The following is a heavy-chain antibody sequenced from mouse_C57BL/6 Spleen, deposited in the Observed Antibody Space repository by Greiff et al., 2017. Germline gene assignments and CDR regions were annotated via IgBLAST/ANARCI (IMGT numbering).Heavy chain of an antibody. CDR3: ARSIYYGNPMDY. D-gene: IGHD2-1*01. CDR2: INPSTGGT. CDR1: GYSFTGYY. Sequence: VQLQQSGPELVKPGASVKISCKASGYSFTGYYMNWVKQSPEKSLEWIGEINPSTGGTTYNQKFKAKATLTVDKSSSTAYMQLKSLTSEDSAVYYCARSIYYGNPMDYWGQGTSVTDSS. V-gene: IGHV1-42*01. J-gene: IGHJ4*01.